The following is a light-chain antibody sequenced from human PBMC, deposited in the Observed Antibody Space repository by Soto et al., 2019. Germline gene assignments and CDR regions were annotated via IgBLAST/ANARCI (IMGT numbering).Light chain of an antibody. J-gene: IGKJ1*01. CDR2: GAS. CDR1: QSVPGNY. V-gene: IGKV3-20*01. CDR3: QQYTSPPWT. Sequence: DMVLTQSPCTLSLSPGERATLSCRARQSVPGNYLAWLQQKPGQAPRLLIYGASSRATGIPDRFSGSGSGTDFTLTITRLEPEDFAVYYCQQYTSPPWTLGQGTKVETK.